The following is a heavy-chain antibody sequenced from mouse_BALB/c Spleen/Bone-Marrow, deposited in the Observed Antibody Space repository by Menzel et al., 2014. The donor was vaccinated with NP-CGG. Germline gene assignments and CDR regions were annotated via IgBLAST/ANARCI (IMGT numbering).Heavy chain of an antibody. D-gene: IGHD2-4*01. J-gene: IGHJ2*01. Sequence: QVQLKQSGPGLVAPSQSLSITCTVSGFSLTRYGVHWVRQPPGKGLEWLGVIRAGGYINYNSALMSRLSISKNNSKIQVFIKMTGQQTYYSAMCYCASDDYDVYFDYWGQGTPLTVSS. CDR1: GFSLTRYG. CDR3: ASDDYDVYFDY. CDR2: IRAGGYI. V-gene: IGHV2-9*02.